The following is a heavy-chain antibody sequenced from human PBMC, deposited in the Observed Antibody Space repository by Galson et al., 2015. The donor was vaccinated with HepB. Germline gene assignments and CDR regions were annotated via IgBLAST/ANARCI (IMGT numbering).Heavy chain of an antibody. J-gene: IGHJ5*02. CDR2: INAGNGNT. D-gene: IGHD6-19*01. V-gene: IGHV1-3*01. CDR3: ARGSIAVAGTGWFDP. Sequence: SVKVSCKASGYTFTSYAMHWVRQAPGQRLEWMGWINAGNGNTKYSQKFQGRVTITRDTSASTAYMELSSLRSEDTAVYYCARGSIAVAGTGWFDPWGQGTLVTVSS. CDR1: GYTFTSYA.